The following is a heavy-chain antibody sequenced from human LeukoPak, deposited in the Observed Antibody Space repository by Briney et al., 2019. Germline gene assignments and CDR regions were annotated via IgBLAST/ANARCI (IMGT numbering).Heavy chain of an antibody. CDR2: ISSSSSYI. Sequence: PGGSLRLSCAASGFTFSSYSMNWVRQAPGKGLEWVSSISSSSSYIYYADSVKGRFTISRDNSKNTLYLQMNSLRAEDTAVYYCAKTLDGYKYYFDYWGQGTLVTVSS. D-gene: IGHD5-24*01. CDR3: AKTLDGYKYYFDY. CDR1: GFTFSSYS. J-gene: IGHJ4*02. V-gene: IGHV3-21*04.